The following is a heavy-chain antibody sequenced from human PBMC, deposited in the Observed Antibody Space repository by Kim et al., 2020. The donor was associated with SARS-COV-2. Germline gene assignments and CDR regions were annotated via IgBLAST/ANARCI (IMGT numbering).Heavy chain of an antibody. CDR1: GYTFTSYA. CDR3: ARGGYCSGGSCYGNYYGMDV. V-gene: IGHV7-4-1*02. D-gene: IGHD2-15*01. CDR2: INTNTGNP. Sequence: ASVKVSCKASGYTFTSYAMNWVRQAPGQGLEWMGWINTNTGNPTYAQGFTGRFVFSLDTSVSTAYLQISSLKAEDTAVYYCARGGYCSGGSCYGNYYGMDVWGQGTTVTVSS. J-gene: IGHJ6*02.